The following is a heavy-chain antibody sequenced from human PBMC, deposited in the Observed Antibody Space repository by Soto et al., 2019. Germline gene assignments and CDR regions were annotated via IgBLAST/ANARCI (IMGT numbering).Heavy chain of an antibody. Sequence: ASVKVSCKASGYTFTSYDINWVRQATGQGLEWMGWMNPNSGNTGYAQKFQGRVTMTRNTSISTAYMELSSLRSEDTAVYYCAGAGGARYCSSTRCFNYGMDVWGQGTTVTVSS. D-gene: IGHD2-2*01. J-gene: IGHJ6*02. V-gene: IGHV1-8*01. CDR3: AGAGGARYCSSTRCFNYGMDV. CDR2: MNPNSGNT. CDR1: GYTFTSYD.